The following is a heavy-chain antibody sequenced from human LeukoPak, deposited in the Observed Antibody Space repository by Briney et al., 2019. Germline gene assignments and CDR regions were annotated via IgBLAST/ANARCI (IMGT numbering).Heavy chain of an antibody. V-gene: IGHV3-53*01. CDR3: ARDRRGYYYDSSGYGAFDI. Sequence: ETLSLTCTASGGSISSSSYYWGWIRQPPGKGLEWVSVIYSGGSTYYADSVKGRFTISRDNSKNTLYLQMNSLRAEDTAVYYCARDRRGYYYDSSGYGAFDIWGQGTMVTVSS. J-gene: IGHJ3*02. CDR1: GGSISSSSYY. D-gene: IGHD3-22*01. CDR2: IYSGGST.